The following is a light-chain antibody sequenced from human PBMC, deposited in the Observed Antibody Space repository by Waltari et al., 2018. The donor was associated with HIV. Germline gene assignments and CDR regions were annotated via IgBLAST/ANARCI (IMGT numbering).Light chain of an antibody. CDR2: YDS. V-gene: IGLV3-21*04. J-gene: IGLJ3*02. CDR3: QVWHISTDHWV. CDR1: NIGSKG. Sequence: SYVLTQPPSVSVAPGKTASITCEAANIGSKGVHWYQQKPGQAPILVIDYDSDRPSGIPERFSGSNSGNTATLTISRVEAGDEADYYCQVWHISTDHWVFGAGTKLTVV.